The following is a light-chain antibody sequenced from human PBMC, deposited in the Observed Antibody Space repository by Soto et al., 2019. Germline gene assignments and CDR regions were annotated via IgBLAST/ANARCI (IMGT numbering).Light chain of an antibody. V-gene: IGKV3-15*01. CDR1: RSIDTY. Sequence: DIVMTQSPAFLSASLGERVTLSCRASRSIDTYLAWYQQKPGQPPRLLIYGASTRATGIPARFSGSGSGTEFTLTISSLQSEDFAVYYCQQYDTWPPMYTFGQGTNLEIK. CDR3: QQYDTWPPMYT. J-gene: IGKJ2*01. CDR2: GAS.